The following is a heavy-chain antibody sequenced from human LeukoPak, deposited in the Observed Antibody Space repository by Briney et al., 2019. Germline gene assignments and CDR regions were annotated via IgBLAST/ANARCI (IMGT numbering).Heavy chain of an antibody. CDR2: IYTSEST. CDR3: ARGPLWGAVAGPFDY. V-gene: IGHV4-61*02. D-gene: IGHD6-19*01. Sequence: SETLSLTCTVSGGSICSGSDYWSWIRQPAGKGLEWIGRIYTSESTNYNPSLKSRVTISEDTSTNQFSLKLSSVTAADTAVYYCARGPLWGAVAGPFDYWGQGTLVTVSS. J-gene: IGHJ4*02. CDR1: GGSICSGSDY.